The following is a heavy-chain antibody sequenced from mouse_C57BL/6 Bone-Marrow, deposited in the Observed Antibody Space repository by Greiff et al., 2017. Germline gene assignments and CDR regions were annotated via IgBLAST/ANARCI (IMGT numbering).Heavy chain of an antibody. CDR3: SRQVTTVLATKYFDV. J-gene: IGHJ1*01. CDR1: GFTFSSYT. CDR2: ISGGGGNT. Sequence: EVNVVESGGGLVKPGGSLKLSCAASGFTFSSYTMSWVRQTPEKRLQWVAAISGGGGNTYYPDSVKGGFTISRDNDKNILYLQMSSLRSEDTALYYCSRQVTTVLATKYFDV. D-gene: IGHD1-1*01. V-gene: IGHV5-9*01.